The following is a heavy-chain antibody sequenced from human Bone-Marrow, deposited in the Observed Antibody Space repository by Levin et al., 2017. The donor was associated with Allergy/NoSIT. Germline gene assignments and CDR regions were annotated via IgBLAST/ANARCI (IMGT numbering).Heavy chain of an antibody. J-gene: IGHJ4*02. Sequence: PGGSLRLSCAASGFTFSSYSMNWVRQAPGKGLEWVSSISSSSSYIYYADSVKGRFTISRDNAKNSLYLQMNSLRAEDTAVYYCASSGWELLRDPHFDYWGQGTLVTVSS. CDR2: ISSSSSYI. CDR1: GFTFSSYS. D-gene: IGHD1-26*01. V-gene: IGHV3-21*01. CDR3: ASSGWELLRDPHFDY.